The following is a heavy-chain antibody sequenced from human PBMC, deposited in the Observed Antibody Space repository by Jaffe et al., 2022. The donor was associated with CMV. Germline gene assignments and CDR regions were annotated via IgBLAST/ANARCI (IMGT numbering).Heavy chain of an antibody. V-gene: IGHV3-30*18. J-gene: IGHJ4*02. D-gene: IGHD3-22*01. Sequence: QVQLVESGGGVVQPGRSLRLSCAASGFTFSSYGMHWVRQAPGKGLEWVAVISYDGSNKYYADSVKGRFTISRDNSKNTLYLQMNSLRAEDTAVYYCAKDRTLTTGGPDGLLDYWGQGTLVTVSS. CDR1: GFTFSSYG. CDR3: AKDRTLTTGGPDGLLDY. CDR2: ISYDGSNK.